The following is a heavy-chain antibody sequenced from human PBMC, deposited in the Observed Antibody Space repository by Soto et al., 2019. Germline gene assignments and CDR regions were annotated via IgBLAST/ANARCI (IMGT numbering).Heavy chain of an antibody. CDR2: INHRGRT. CDR1: GGSFSGYY. J-gene: IGHJ5*02. Sequence: PSETLSLTRAVYGGSFSGYYWSWTPQPPGKGLEWIGEINHRGRTNYNPSLRSRATISVDTSKNQVSLKLSSVTAADKAVYYCASAGDNRRYAHPRGQRTLVPVSA. V-gene: IGHV4-34*01. CDR3: ASAGDNRRYAHP. D-gene: IGHD3-16*01.